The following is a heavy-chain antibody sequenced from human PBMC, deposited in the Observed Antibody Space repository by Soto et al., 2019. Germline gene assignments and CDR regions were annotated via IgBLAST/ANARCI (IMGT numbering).Heavy chain of an antibody. CDR3: ARGDSTDCSNGACSFFYNHDMDV. CDR2: INPKSGGT. Sequence: ASVKVSCKASGYSFTDYHIHWVRQAPGQGLEWLGRINPKSGGTSTAQKFQGWVTMTTDTSTSTASMELTRLTSDDTAIYYCARGDSTDCSNGACSFFYNHDMDVWGQGTTVTVSS. D-gene: IGHD2-8*01. J-gene: IGHJ6*02. V-gene: IGHV1-2*04. CDR1: GYSFTDYH.